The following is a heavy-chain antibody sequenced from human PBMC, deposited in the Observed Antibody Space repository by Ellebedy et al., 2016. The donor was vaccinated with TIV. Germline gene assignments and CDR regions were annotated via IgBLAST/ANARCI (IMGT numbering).Heavy chain of an antibody. D-gene: IGHD6-6*01. J-gene: IGHJ6*03. CDR3: AREGGPRPYYYYMDV. CDR1: GGSISSYY. CDR2: IYTSGST. V-gene: IGHV4-4*07. Sequence: SETLSLXCTVSGGSISSYYWSWIRQPAGKGLEWIGRIYTSGSTNYNPSLKSRVTMSVDTSKNQFSLKLSSVTAADTAVYYCAREGGPRPYYYYMDVWGKGTTVTVSS.